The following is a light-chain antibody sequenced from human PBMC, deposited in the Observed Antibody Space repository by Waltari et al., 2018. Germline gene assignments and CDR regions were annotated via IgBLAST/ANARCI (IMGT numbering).Light chain of an antibody. J-gene: IGLJ3*02. V-gene: IGLV10-54*04. CDR1: GNNFDNQD. CDR3: SAWDSGLNSWV. CDR2: RND. Sequence: QAGLTQPPSVSKGLRQTATLPCAGNGNNFDNQDPASLQQHQGQPPKLLSFRNDRRPLGISDRFSASRSGNTASLTITGLQPDDEADYFCSAWDSGLNSWVFGGGTRLTVL.